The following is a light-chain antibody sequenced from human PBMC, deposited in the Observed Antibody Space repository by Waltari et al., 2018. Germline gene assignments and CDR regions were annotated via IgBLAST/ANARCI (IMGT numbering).Light chain of an antibody. CDR2: GTT. CDR3: QQHGTSPWS. Sequence: EIVLTQSPVTLSLSPGERATLSCRASQSVSSSFLTWYQQKPGQAPRLLIYGTTTRATGIPDRFSGSGYATDFTLTISRLEPEDLAVYYCQQHGTSPWSFGQGTKVEIK. CDR1: QSVSSSF. J-gene: IGKJ1*01. V-gene: IGKV3-20*01.